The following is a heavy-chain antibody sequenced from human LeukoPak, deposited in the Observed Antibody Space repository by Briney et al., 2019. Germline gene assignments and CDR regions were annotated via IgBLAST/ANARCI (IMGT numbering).Heavy chain of an antibody. CDR1: GFTFSSYS. CDR3: SVIAVAGRMVDAFDI. Sequence: GGSLRLSCAASGFTFSSYSMNWVRQAPGKGLEWVSSISSSSSYIYYADSVKGRFTISRDNAKNSLYLQMNSLRAEDTAVYYCSVIAVAGRMVDAFDIWGQGTMVTVSS. CDR2: ISSSSSYI. D-gene: IGHD6-19*01. V-gene: IGHV3-21*01. J-gene: IGHJ3*02.